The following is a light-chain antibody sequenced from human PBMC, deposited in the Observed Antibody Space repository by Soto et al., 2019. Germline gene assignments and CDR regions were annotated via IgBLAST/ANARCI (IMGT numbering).Light chain of an antibody. V-gene: IGKV3-20*01. J-gene: IGKJ3*01. CDR3: HQFGSSPLRT. CDR1: QTISSSF. CDR2: RAS. Sequence: EIVLTQSPGTLSLSPGERATLSCRASQTISSSFLAWYKQKPGQAPRLLIYRASRRAPGIPDRFSGSGSWTDFPLTIIRLEPEDFAVYYCHQFGSSPLRTFGPGTKVQI.